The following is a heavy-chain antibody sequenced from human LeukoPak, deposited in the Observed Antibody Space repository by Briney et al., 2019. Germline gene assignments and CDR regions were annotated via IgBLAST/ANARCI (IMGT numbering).Heavy chain of an antibody. CDR3: ARDADSSGSMGH. CDR2: IIPIFGTA. CDR1: GGTFSSYA. D-gene: IGHD3-22*01. Sequence: SVKVSCKASGGTFSSYAISWVRQAPGQGLEWMGGIIPIFGTANYAQKFQGRVTITTDESTSTAYMELSSLRSEDTAVYYCARDADSSGSMGHWGQGTLVTVSS. J-gene: IGHJ4*02. V-gene: IGHV1-69*05.